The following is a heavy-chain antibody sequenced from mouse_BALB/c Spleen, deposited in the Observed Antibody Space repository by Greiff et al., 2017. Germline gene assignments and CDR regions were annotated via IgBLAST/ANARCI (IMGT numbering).Heavy chain of an antibody. J-gene: IGHJ4*01. CDR1: GYTFTSYW. Sequence: VQLQQSGAELAKPGASVKMSCKASGYTFTSYWMHWVKQRPGQGLEWIGYINPSTGYTEYNQKFKDKATLTADKSSSTAYMQLSSLTSEDSAVYYCAYGYDGYAMDYWGQGTSVTVSS. CDR2: INPSTGYT. D-gene: IGHD2-14*01. CDR3: AYGYDGYAMDY. V-gene: IGHV1-7*01.